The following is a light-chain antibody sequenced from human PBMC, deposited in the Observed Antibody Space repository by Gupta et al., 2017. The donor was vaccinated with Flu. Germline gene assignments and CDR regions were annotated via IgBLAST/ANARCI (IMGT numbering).Light chain of an antibody. Sequence: EIVITHSPATLSVSPGERASLSCRASQCVSSNLAWYQQKPGQAPRLLIHGASTSAPGIPARFSGSGCGTEFTITISSLQSEDVAVYYCQQYNNWPPVTFGQGTRLEIK. CDR1: QCVSSN. CDR3: QQYNNWPPVT. V-gene: IGKV3-15*01. CDR2: GAS. J-gene: IGKJ5*01.